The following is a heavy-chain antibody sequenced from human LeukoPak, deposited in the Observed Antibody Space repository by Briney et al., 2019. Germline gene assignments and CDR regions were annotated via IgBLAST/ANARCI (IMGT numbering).Heavy chain of an antibody. J-gene: IGHJ4*02. V-gene: IGHV3-7*01. CDR2: IKQDGSER. CDR3: ARETGSAVGSTDFDY. CDR1: GFTFSSFW. D-gene: IGHD4-17*01. Sequence: GGSLRLSCAASGFTFSSFWMNWVRQAPGKGLEWVANIKQDGSERNYVDSVKGRSTISRDNSKNTLYLQMNSLRAEDTAVYYCARETGSAVGSTDFDYWGQGTLVTVSS.